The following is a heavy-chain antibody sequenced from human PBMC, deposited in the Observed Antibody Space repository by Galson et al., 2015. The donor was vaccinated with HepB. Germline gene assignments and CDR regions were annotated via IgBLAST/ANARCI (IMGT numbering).Heavy chain of an antibody. CDR1: GFTFSSYS. Sequence: SLRLSCAASGFTFSSYSMNWVRQAPGKGLEWVSYISSSSSTIYYADSVKGRFTISRDNAKNSLYLQMNSLRDEDTDVYYCARGRGYQLLSPLDYWGQGTLVTVSS. D-gene: IGHD2-2*01. CDR2: ISSSSSTI. V-gene: IGHV3-48*02. CDR3: ARGRGYQLLSPLDY. J-gene: IGHJ4*02.